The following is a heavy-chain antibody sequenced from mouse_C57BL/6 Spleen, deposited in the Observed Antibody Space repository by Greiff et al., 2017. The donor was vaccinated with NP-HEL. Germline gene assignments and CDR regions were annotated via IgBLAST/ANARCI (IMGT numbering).Heavy chain of an antibody. V-gene: IGHV8-12*01. CDR2: IYWDDDK. CDR1: GFSLSTSGMG. CDR3: ARTSIYYYGSSYAWFAY. Sequence: QVQLKESGPGLLQSSQTLSLTCSFSGFSLSTSGMGVSWIRQPSGKGLEWLAHIYWDDDKRYNPSLKSRLTISKDTSRNQVFLKITSVDTADTATYYCARTSIYYYGSSYAWFAYWGQGTLVTVSA. D-gene: IGHD1-1*01. J-gene: IGHJ3*01.